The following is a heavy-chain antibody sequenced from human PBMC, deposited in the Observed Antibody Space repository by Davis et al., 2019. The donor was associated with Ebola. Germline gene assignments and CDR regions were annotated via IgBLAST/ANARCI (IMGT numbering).Heavy chain of an antibody. J-gene: IGHJ6*02. CDR2: TRGSGGST. V-gene: IGHV3-23*01. D-gene: IGHD6-6*01. Sequence: GRSLRPSCPPPGSTFSSYAMSWVRQAPGKGLEWVSATRGSGGSTYYPDSVKGRFTTPRDNAKNSLYLQMNSLRAEDTAVYYCARAGYYITARRLDYGMDVWGQGTTVTVSS. CDR1: GSTFSSYA. CDR3: ARAGYYITARRLDYGMDV.